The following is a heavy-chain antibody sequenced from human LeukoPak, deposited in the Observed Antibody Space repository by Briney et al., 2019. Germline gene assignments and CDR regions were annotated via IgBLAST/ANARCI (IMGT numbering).Heavy chain of an antibody. CDR1: GFTFSASA. D-gene: IGHD2-21*01. V-gene: IGHV3-30*02. CDR2: IAHHGNNR. J-gene: IGHJ4*02. Sequence: GGSLRLSCTTSGFTFSASAMRWVRQGPGKGLEWVSYIAHHGNNRYYVDSVKGRFTISRDNSKGTLYLQMNSLRGDDTAIYYCAKDGSWSCTDWGQGTLVTVAP. CDR3: AKDGSWSCTD.